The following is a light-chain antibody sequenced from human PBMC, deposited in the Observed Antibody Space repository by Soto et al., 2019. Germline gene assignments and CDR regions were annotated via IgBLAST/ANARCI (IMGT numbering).Light chain of an antibody. CDR3: QCQDSSLSDVI. CDR1: SSNIRAGYD. V-gene: IGLV1-40*01. Sequence: QAVVTQPPSVSGDPGQRVTISCTGASSNIRAGYDVHWYQQLPGGAPKLLLYDNNNRPSGVPDRFSGLKSDTSASLVITGLQAEDEADCYCQCQDSSLSDVIFGGGTKLTVL. CDR2: DNN. J-gene: IGLJ2*01.